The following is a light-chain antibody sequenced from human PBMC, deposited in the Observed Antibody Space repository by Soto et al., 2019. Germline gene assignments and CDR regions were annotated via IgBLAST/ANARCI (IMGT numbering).Light chain of an antibody. Sequence: QSVLTQPASVSGSPGQSITISCTGTSSDIGGYDYVSWYQQYPGKVPKLMIYDVTNRASGVPSRFSASKSGDTASLTISGLQAEDEADYYCSSYTSTSTLVVFGGGTQDRP. J-gene: IGLJ7*01. CDR3: SSYTSTSTLVV. CDR2: DVT. V-gene: IGLV2-14*01. CDR1: SSDIGGYDY.